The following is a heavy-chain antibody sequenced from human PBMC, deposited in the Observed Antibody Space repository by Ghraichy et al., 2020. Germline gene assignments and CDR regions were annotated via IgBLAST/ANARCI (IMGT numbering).Heavy chain of an antibody. CDR3: ARDPSYYYDSSGYYDY. CDR2: IYHSGST. CDR1: GGSISSSNW. J-gene: IGHJ4*02. V-gene: IGHV4-4*02. D-gene: IGHD3-22*01. Sequence: TLSLTCAVSGGSISSSNWWSWVRQPPGKGLEWIGEIYHSGSTNYNPSLKSRVTISVDKSKNQFSLKLSSVTAADTAVYYCARDPSYYYDSSGYYDYWGQGTLVTVSS.